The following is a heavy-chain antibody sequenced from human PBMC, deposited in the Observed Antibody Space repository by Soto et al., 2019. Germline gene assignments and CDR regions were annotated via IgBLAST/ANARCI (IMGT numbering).Heavy chain of an antibody. J-gene: IGHJ6*02. CDR2: IYYSGST. D-gene: IGHD3-10*01. CDR1: GGPTSSGDSY. V-gene: IGHV4-30-4*01. CDR3: ARAYGSGFMDV. Sequence: APGRGRTWETLSPTCPVPGGPTSSGDSYGGWTRQPPGKGLEWIGYIYYSGSTYYNPSLKSRVTISVDTSKNQFSLKLSSVTAADTAVYYCARAYGSGFMDVWGQGTTVTVSS.